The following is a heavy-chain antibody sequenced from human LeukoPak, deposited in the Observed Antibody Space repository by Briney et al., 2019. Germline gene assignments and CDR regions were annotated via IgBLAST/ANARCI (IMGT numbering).Heavy chain of an antibody. CDR3: ARRAVAENYFDY. D-gene: IGHD6-19*01. CDR2: SGST. V-gene: IGHV4-59*08. J-gene: IGHJ4*02. CDR1: SGSFSDYY. Sequence: SETLSLTCTVSSGSFSDYYWTWIRQPPGKGLEWIGYSGSTNYNPSLKSRVTISVDTSKNQFSLKLSSVTAADTAVYYCARRAVAENYFDYWGQGTLVTVSS.